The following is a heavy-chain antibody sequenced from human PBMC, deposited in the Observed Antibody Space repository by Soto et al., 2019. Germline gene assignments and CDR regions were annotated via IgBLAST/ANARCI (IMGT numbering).Heavy chain of an antibody. V-gene: IGHV2-5*02. CDR2: IYWDDDK. CDR3: XXXXXXXXXXXXFDY. CDR1: GFSLSTSGVG. Sequence: QITLKESGPTLVKPTQTLTLTCTFSGFSLSTSGVGVGWIRQPPGKALEWLALIYWDDDKRYSPSLKSRLTITKDPSKNQVVLTMTNMDPVDTATYYCXXXXXXXXXXXXFDYWGQGTLVTVSS. J-gene: IGHJ4*02.